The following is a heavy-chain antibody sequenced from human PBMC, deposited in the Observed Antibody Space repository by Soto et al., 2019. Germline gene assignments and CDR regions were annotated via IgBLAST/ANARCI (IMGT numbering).Heavy chain of an antibody. Sequence: SETLSLTCTVSGGSISSYYWSWIRQPAGKGLEWIGRIYTSGSTNYNPSLKSRVTMSVDTSKNQFSLKLSSLRAEDSAIYYCARGSKDSYPGSRIFDFWGRGTLVTVSS. CDR1: GGSISSYY. J-gene: IGHJ4*02. CDR2: IYTSGST. V-gene: IGHV4-4*07. CDR3: ARGSKDSYPGSRIFDF. D-gene: IGHD3-10*01.